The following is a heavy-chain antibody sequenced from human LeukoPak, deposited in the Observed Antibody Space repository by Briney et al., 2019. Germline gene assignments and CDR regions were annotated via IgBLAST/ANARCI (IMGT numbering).Heavy chain of an antibody. J-gene: IGHJ5*02. CDR3: ARHERSSITMIRGVKPKKWFDP. D-gene: IGHD3-10*01. V-gene: IGHV4-39*01. Sequence: SETLSLTCTVSGGSISSSSYYWGWIRQPPGKGLEWIGSFYYSGSTYYNPSLKSRVTISVDTSKSQFSLKLSSLTAADTAVYYCARHERSSITMIRGVKPKKWFDPWGQGTLVTVSS. CDR2: FYYSGST. CDR1: GGSISSSSYY.